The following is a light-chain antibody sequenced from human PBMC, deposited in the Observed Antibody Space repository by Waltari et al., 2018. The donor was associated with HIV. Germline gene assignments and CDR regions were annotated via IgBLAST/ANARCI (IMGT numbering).Light chain of an antibody. CDR2: GAS. J-gene: IGKJ1*01. CDR1: QPVSSSH. Sequence: LTQSQGTLSLSPGAGAILSCRTSQPVSSSHLAWYQQKPGQAPRLLVYGASTRAAGIPDRFSGSGSGADFTLSISRLEPEDFAVYYCHQYGSLPETFGQGTKV. CDR3: HQYGSLPET. V-gene: IGKV3-20*01.